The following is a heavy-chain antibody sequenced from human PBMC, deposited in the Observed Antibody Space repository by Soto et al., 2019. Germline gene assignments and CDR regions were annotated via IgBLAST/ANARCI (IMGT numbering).Heavy chain of an antibody. V-gene: IGHV1-18*01. CDR1: GYTFISYG. D-gene: IGHD2-8*01. CDR2: ISVYNGNT. CDR3: ARDHGRAPNFSYGMDV. J-gene: IGHJ6*02. Sequence: QVQLVQSGAEVKEPGASVKVSCKASGYTFISYGITWVRQAPEQGLEWLGWISVYNGNTYYAQNLQDRVTMTTDTSTSTAYMELRSLRSDDTAVYYCARDHGRAPNFSYGMDVWGQGPTVTVSS.